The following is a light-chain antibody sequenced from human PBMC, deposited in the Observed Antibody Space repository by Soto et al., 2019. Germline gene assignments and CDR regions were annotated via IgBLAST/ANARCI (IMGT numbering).Light chain of an antibody. J-gene: IGLJ1*01. CDR1: SSDVGGYNY. CDR3: SSYAGSSNV. CDR2: EVS. Sequence: QSALTQPASVSGSPGQSITVSCTGTSSDVGGYNYVSWYQHHPGKAPKLMIFEVSNRPSGVSIRFSGSKSGNTASLTISGLQAEDEAYYYCSSYAGSSNVFGTGTKLTVL. V-gene: IGLV2-14*01.